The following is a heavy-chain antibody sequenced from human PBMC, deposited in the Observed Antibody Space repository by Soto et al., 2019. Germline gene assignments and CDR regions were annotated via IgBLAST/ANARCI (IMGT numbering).Heavy chain of an antibody. V-gene: IGHV3-30-3*01. CDR3: ARGREGYSYGYVWGTGYYYYGMDV. J-gene: IGHJ6*02. D-gene: IGHD5-18*01. CDR1: GFTFSSYA. CDR2: ISYDGSNK. Sequence: GESLKISCAASGFTFSSYAMHWVRQAPGKGLEWVAVISYDGSNKYYADSVKGRFTISRDNSKNTLYLQMNSLRAEDTAVYYCARGREGYSYGYVWGTGYYYYGMDVWGQGTTVTVSS.